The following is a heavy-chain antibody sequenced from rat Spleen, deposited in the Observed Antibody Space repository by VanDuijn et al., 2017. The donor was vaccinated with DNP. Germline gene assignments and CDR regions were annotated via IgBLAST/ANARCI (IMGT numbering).Heavy chain of an antibody. J-gene: IGHJ2*01. D-gene: IGHD1-6*01. V-gene: IGHV5-7*01. Sequence: EVQLVESGGGLVQPGRSLKLSCAASGFTFSDYNMAWVRQAPKKGLEWVATISYNGGTPYYRDSVKGRFTISRDNAKSILYLQMGSLRSEDTATYYCARQARVYHFDYWGQGVMVTVSS. CDR3: ARQARVYHFDY. CDR2: ISYNGGTP. CDR1: GFTFSDYN.